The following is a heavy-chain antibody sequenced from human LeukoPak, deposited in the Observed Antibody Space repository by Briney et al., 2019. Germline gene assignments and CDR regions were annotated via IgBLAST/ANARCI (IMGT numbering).Heavy chain of an antibody. CDR2: TYYRSKWYN. CDR1: GDSVSSNVAA. CDR3: VRDGAGGLDYFDY. D-gene: IGHD3-16*01. V-gene: IGHV6-1*01. J-gene: IGHJ4*02. Sequence: SQTLSLTCALSGDSVSSNVAAWNWIRLFPSRGLEWLGRTYYRSKWYNDYAVSVRSRITINPDTSKNQFSLQLNSVTPEDTAVYYGVRDGAGGLDYFDYWGQGNLVTVSS.